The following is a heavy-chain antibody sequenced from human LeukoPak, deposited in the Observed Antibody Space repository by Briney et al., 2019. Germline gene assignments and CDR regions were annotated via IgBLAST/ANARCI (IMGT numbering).Heavy chain of an antibody. V-gene: IGHV3-21*01. J-gene: IGHJ3*02. D-gene: IGHD4-17*01. CDR1: GFTFSSYA. Sequence: GGSLRLSCAASGFTFSSYAMSWVRQAPGKGLDWVSSISPTSAYIYYQDSVKGRFTISRDDAKNSLYLEMNSLRAEDSSVYYCARPTTVTTISADAFDIWGQGTMVTVSS. CDR2: ISPTSAYI. CDR3: ARPTTVTTISADAFDI.